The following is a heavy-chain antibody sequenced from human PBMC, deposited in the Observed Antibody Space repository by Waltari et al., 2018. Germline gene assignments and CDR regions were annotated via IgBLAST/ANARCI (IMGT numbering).Heavy chain of an antibody. D-gene: IGHD6-19*01. CDR3: AKGSLAVAGHFDY. CDR2: ISWKSGSI. J-gene: IGHJ4*02. Sequence: EVQLVESGGGLVQPGRSLRLSCAASGFTFDDYAMHWVRQAPGKGLEWGEGISWKSGSIGYAESGKGRFTISRDNAKNSLYLQMNSLRAEDTALYYCAKGSLAVAGHFDYWGQGTLVTVSS. CDR1: GFTFDDYA. V-gene: IGHV3-9*01.